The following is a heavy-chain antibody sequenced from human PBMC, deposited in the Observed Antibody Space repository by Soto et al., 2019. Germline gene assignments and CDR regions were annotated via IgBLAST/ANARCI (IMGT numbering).Heavy chain of an antibody. CDR2: IYTGGTT. V-gene: IGHV3-53*01. CDR1: GFTVSSSNY. D-gene: IGHD5-12*01. J-gene: IGHJ4*02. Sequence: EVQLVESGGGLIQPGGSLRLSCVVSGFTVSSSNYMSWVRQAPGKGLEWVSVIYTGGTTYYADSVKGRFTISRDNSKNTLYLQMNSLGAEDTAVYYCPGYGYWGPGTLVTVSS. CDR3: PGYGY.